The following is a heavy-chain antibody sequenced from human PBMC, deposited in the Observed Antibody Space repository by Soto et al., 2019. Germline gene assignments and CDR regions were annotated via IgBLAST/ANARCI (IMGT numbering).Heavy chain of an antibody. Sequence: QLLESGPGLVRPSETLSLTCTVSGGSISSSNYYWAWIRQPPGKGLEWIASVYYTGTTYYNPSLRSRVTISADTSENQISLNLFSVTAADAAVYYCATSIVATTFDYWGQGTLATVSS. V-gene: IGHV4-39*01. CDR1: GGSISSSNYY. D-gene: IGHD6-13*01. CDR2: VYYTGTT. J-gene: IGHJ4*02. CDR3: ATSIVATTFDY.